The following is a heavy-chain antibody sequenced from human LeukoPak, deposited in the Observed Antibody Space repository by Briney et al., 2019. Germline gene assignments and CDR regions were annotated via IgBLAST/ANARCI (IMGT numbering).Heavy chain of an antibody. CDR2: IDDVGSGT. CDR3: ATVFDF. J-gene: IGHJ5*01. V-gene: IGHV3-74*01. Sequence: GGSLRLSCAVSGFTLSSNWMHWVRQVPGKGLEWVSRIDDVGSGTSYADSVKGRFTISRDDAKNTVYLQMNSLRAEDTAVYYCATVFDFWGQGTLVTVPS. D-gene: IGHD2-21*02. CDR1: GFTLSSNW.